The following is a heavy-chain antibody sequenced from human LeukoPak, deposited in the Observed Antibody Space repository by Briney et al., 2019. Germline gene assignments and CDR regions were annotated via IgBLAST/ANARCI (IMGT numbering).Heavy chain of an antibody. CDR2: IYYTGNT. CDR3: ARGKSI. J-gene: IGHJ4*02. CDR1: GDSIRRSTYY. V-gene: IGHV4-39*07. D-gene: IGHD2/OR15-2a*01. Sequence: SETLSLTCTVSGDSIRRSTYYWGWLRQPPGKGLERIGNIYYTGNTYYNPSLKSRVTISVDTSKNQFSLKLSSVTAADTAVYYCARGKSIWGQGTLVTVSS.